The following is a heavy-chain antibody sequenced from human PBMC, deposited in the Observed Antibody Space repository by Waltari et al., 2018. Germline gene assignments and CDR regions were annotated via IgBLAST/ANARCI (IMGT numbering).Heavy chain of an antibody. Sequence: EVQLLESGGGLVQPGGSLRLSCAASGFTFSSYAMSWVRQAPGKWLEWVSVIDSGGSTYYADSVKGRFTISRDNSKNLLYLQMNSLRAEDTAVYYCAKDGEWELPGYFQHWGQGTLVTVSS. D-gene: IGHD1-26*01. J-gene: IGHJ1*01. CDR1: GFTFSSYA. V-gene: IGHV3-23*03. CDR3: AKDGEWELPGYFQH. CDR2: IDSGGST.